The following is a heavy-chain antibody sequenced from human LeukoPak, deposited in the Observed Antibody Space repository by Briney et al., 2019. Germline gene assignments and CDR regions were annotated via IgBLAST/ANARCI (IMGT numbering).Heavy chain of an antibody. J-gene: IGHJ4*02. Sequence: GGSLRLSCAASGFTFSSYAMSWVRQAPGKGLEWVSGISGSDGSTNYADSVKGRFTISRENSKNTLYLQMNSLRAEDTAVYYCAKDLPEDSGIVGTYPGLDYWGQGTLVTVSS. CDR1: GFTFSSYA. CDR2: ISGSDGST. CDR3: AKDLPEDSGIVGTYPGLDY. D-gene: IGHD1-26*01. V-gene: IGHV3-23*01.